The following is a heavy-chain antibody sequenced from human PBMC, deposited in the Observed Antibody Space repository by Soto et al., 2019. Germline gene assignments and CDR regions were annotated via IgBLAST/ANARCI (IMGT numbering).Heavy chain of an antibody. J-gene: IGHJ5*02. D-gene: IGHD3-3*01. Sequence: GGSLRLSCAASGFNFYNYAMTWVRQAPGKGLEWVSGISGDGTRTYYGDSVKGRFTISRDNSKNTVFLQMNSLRAEDTALYYCVKDLRPNRGWFGPWGQGTQVTVSS. V-gene: IGHV3-23*01. CDR1: GFNFYNYA. CDR3: VKDLRPNRGWFGP. CDR2: ISGDGTRT.